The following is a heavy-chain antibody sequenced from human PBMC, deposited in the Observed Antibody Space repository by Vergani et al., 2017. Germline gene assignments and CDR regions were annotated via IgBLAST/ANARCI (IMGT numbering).Heavy chain of an antibody. CDR1: GYTFTGYY. CDR2: INPNSGGT. CDR3: ARFTYYGSGEYDFDY. J-gene: IGHJ4*02. V-gene: IGHV1-2*02. Sequence: QVQLVQSGAEVKKPGASVKVSCKASGYTFTGYYMHWVRQAPGQGLEWMGWINPNSGGTNYAQKFQGRVTMTRDTSISTAYMELSRLRSDDTAVYYCARFTYYGSGEYDFDYWGQGTLVTVSS. D-gene: IGHD3-10*01.